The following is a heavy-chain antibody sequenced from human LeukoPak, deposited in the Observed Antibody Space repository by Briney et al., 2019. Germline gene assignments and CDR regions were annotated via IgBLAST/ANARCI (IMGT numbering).Heavy chain of an antibody. CDR1: GYTFTVYY. V-gene: IGHV1-2*04. Sequence: ASVTVSCTASGYTFTVYYMHWVRQAPGQGLEWMGWINPNSGGTNYAQKFQGWVTMTRDTSISTAYMELSRLRSDDTAVYYCAAGYSSGYYPLDYWGQGTLVTVSS. CDR3: AAGYSSGYYPLDY. J-gene: IGHJ4*02. CDR2: INPNSGGT. D-gene: IGHD3-22*01.